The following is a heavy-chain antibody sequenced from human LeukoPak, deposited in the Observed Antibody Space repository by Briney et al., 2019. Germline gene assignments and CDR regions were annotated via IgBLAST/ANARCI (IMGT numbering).Heavy chain of an antibody. Sequence: PSETLSLTCTVSGGSISSYYWSWIRQPPGKGLEWIGYIYYSRSTNYNPSLKSRVTISVDTSKNQFSLKLSSVTAADTAVYYCAAIVVVTATTLEYFQHWGQGTLVTVSS. V-gene: IGHV4-59*01. D-gene: IGHD2-21*02. J-gene: IGHJ1*01. CDR3: AAIVVVTATTLEYFQH. CDR1: GGSISSYY. CDR2: IYYSRST.